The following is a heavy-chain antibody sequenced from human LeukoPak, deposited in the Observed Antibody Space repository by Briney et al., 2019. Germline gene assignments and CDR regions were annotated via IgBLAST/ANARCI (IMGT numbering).Heavy chain of an antibody. V-gene: IGHV1-18*01. Sequence: ASVKVSCKASGYTFTSHAISWVRQAPGQGPEWIGWITVYNGNTIYAQKLQGRVTMTTDTSTSTAYMELGSLRSDDTAVYYCARGASTYYDSSDYFDYWGQGTLVTVSS. CDR1: GYTFTSHA. CDR3: ARGASTYYDSSDYFDY. D-gene: IGHD3-22*01. CDR2: ITVYNGNT. J-gene: IGHJ4*02.